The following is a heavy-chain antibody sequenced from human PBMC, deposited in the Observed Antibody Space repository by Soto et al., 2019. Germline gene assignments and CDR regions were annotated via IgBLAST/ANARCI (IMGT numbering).Heavy chain of an antibody. CDR3: ARADYGDYVYYYGMDV. CDR1: GGTFSSYA. CDR2: IIPIFGTA. V-gene: IGHV1-69*06. D-gene: IGHD4-17*01. J-gene: IGHJ6*02. Sequence: QVQLVQSGAEVKKPGSSVKVSCKASGGTFSSYAIXXXRQAPGQXLXXXGGIIPIFGTANYAQKFQGRVTITADKSTSTAYMELSSLRSEDTAVYYCARADYGDYVYYYGMDVWGQGTTVTVSS.